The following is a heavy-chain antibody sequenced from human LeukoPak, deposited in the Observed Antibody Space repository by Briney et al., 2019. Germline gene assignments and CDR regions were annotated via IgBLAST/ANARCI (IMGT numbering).Heavy chain of an antibody. CDR1: GYTFTGYY. Sequence: ASVKLSCKASGYTFTGYYMHWVRHAPGQGLEWMGWINPNSGGTNYAQKFQGRVTMTRDTSISTAYMELSRLRSDDTAVYYCARDRPTPSEVGQEMATIKWDYYFDYWGQGTLVTVSS. V-gene: IGHV1-2*02. CDR2: INPNSGGT. CDR3: ARDRPTPSEVGQEMATIKWDYYFDY. J-gene: IGHJ4*02. D-gene: IGHD5-24*01.